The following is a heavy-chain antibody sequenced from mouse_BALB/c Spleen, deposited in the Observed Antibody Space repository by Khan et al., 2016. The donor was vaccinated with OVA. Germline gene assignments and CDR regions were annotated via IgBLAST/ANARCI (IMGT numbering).Heavy chain of an antibody. V-gene: IGHV5-9*02. D-gene: IGHD2-10*01. J-gene: IGHJ3*01. CDR3: ARPSYYGNPWFTY. Sequence: EVELVESGGGFVKPGGSLNLSCAASGFAFSSYDMSWVRQTPEKRLEWVATISTGGSYIYYPDSVKGRFTISRDIARNTLYLQMSSLRSEDTALYYCARPSYYGNPWFTYWAQGLWSLSLQ. CDR1: GFAFSSYD. CDR2: ISTGGSYI.